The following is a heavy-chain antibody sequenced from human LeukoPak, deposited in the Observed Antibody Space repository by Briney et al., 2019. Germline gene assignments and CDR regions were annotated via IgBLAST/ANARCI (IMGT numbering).Heavy chain of an antibody. Sequence: PSETLSLTCAVCGGSFSGYYWSWIRQPPGEGLEWGGEINCSGNTNYTPSLKSRVTISVNTSKNQFSLKLSSVPAADTAVYYCARGRRGYSYVMPPTTWGQGTLVTVSS. CDR1: GGSFSGYY. J-gene: IGHJ5*02. D-gene: IGHD5-18*01. CDR2: INCSGNT. CDR3: ARGRRGYSYVMPPTT. V-gene: IGHV4-34*01.